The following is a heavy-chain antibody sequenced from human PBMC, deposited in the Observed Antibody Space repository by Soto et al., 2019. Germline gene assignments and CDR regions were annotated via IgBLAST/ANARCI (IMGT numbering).Heavy chain of an antibody. CDR1: GYSFTSYW. D-gene: IGHD2-15*01. V-gene: IGHV5-51*01. J-gene: IGHJ6*02. Sequence: GESLKISCKGSGYSFTSYWIGWVRQMPGKGLEWMGIIYPGDSDTRYSPSFQGQVTISADKSISTAYLQWGSLKASDTAMYYCARGEGTLYCSGGSCYPRANYGMDVWGQGTTVTVSS. CDR3: ARGEGTLYCSGGSCYPRANYGMDV. CDR2: IYPGDSDT.